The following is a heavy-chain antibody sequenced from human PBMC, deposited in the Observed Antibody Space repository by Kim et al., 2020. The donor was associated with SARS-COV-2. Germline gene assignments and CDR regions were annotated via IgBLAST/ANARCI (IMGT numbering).Heavy chain of an antibody. CDR3: AREPRILTGYYRRYFDY. CDR1: GYTFTSYA. J-gene: IGHJ4*02. CDR2: INAGNGNT. V-gene: IGHV1-3*01. D-gene: IGHD3-9*01. Sequence: ASVKVSCKASGYTFTSYAMHWVRQAPGQRLEWMGWINAGNGNTKYSQKFQGRVTITRDTSASTAYMELSSLRSEDTAVYYCAREPRILTGYYRRYFDYWGQGTLVTVSS.